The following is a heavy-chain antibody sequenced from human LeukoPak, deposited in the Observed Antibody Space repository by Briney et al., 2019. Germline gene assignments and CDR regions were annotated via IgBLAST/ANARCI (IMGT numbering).Heavy chain of an antibody. J-gene: IGHJ6*02. CDR2: ISYDGSNK. CDR1: GFTFSSYW. V-gene: IGHV3-30-3*01. CDR3: ARNPTTSGGMDV. Sequence: GGSLRLSCAASGFTFSSYWMSWVRQAPGKGLEWVAVISYDGSNKYYADSMKGRFTISRDNSKNTLYLQMNSLRAEDTAVYYCARNPTTSGGMDVWGQGTTVTVSS. D-gene: IGHD1-1*01.